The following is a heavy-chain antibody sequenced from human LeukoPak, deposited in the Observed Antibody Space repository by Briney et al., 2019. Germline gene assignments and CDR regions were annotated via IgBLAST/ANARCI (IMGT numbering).Heavy chain of an antibody. J-gene: IGHJ4*02. V-gene: IGHV1-69*06. D-gene: IGHD6-6*01. Sequence: ASVKVSCKASGGTFSNYAISWVRQAPGQGLEWMGGIIPIFGTANYAQKFRGRVTITADKSTRTAYMELSSLRSDDTAVYYCARGIAAHFDYWGQGTLVTVSS. CDR1: GGTFSNYA. CDR2: IIPIFGTA. CDR3: ARGIAAHFDY.